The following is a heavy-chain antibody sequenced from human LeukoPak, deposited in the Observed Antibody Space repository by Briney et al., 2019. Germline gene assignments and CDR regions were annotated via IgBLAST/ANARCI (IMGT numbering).Heavy chain of an antibody. V-gene: IGHV3-48*02. J-gene: IGHJ4*02. CDR2: INSISGEI. CDR3: ARGPIIYFDY. D-gene: IGHD2-21*01. Sequence: PGGSLRLSCVASGFTFSYYSMNWVRQAPGEGLEWVSYINSISGEIWYADSVKGRFTISRDDAKNSLYLQMNSLRDEDTAVYYCARGPIIYFDYWPGNPGHRLL. CDR1: GFTFSYYS.